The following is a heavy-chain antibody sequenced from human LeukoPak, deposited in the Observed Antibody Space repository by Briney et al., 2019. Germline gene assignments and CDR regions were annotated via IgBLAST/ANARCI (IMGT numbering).Heavy chain of an antibody. J-gene: IGHJ6*03. CDR1: GGPMFGFY. CDR2: FYVGVGP. CDR3: ARMRPYDSTGYSPGHYMDV. Sequence: PSETLSLTCSVSGGPMFGFYWSWNRQTAGGGLEWLGRFYVGVGPHYNPSLKSRATMSVDTSKNQFVLKLSAVTAADTAVYYCARMRPYDSTGYSPGHYMDVWGKGTTVTVYS. V-gene: IGHV4-4*07. D-gene: IGHD3-22*01.